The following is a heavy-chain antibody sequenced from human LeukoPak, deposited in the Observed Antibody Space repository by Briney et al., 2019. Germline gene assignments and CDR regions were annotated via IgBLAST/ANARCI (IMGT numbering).Heavy chain of an antibody. CDR1: GYTFTSYG. CDR3: ARESGSGKPYYYYGMDV. Sequence: ASVKVSCEASGYTFTSYGISWVRQAPGQGLEWMGWISAYNGNTNYAQKLQGRVTMTTDTSTSTAYMELRSLRSDDTAVYYCARESGSGKPYYYYGMDVWGQGTTVTVSS. CDR2: ISAYNGNT. D-gene: IGHD3-10*01. J-gene: IGHJ6*02. V-gene: IGHV1-18*01.